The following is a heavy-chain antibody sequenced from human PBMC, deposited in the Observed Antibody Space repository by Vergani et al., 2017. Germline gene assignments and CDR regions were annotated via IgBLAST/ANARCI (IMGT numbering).Heavy chain of an antibody. CDR1: GGSISSGGYS. CDR2: IYHSGST. V-gene: IGHV4-30-2*01. Sequence: QVQLQESGPGLVKPSQTLSLTCTVSGGSISSGGYSWSWIRQPPGKGLEWIGYIYHSGSTYYNPSLKSRVTISVDRSKNQFSLKLSSVTAADTAVYYCARGGPVVVPQVDAFDIWGQGTMVTVSS. D-gene: IGHD2-2*01. J-gene: IGHJ3*02. CDR3: ARGGPVVVPQVDAFDI.